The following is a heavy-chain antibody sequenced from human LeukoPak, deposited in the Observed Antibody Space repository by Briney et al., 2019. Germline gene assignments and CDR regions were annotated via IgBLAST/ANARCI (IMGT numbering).Heavy chain of an antibody. D-gene: IGHD2-2*01. V-gene: IGHV3-23*01. Sequence: PGGSLRLSCAASGFTFSSYAMSWVRQAPGKGLEWVSAISGSGGSTYYADSVKGRFTISRDNSKNTLYLQMNSLRAEDTAVYYCAKGGDIVVVPAAMCDYWGQGTLVTVSS. CDR3: AKGGDIVVVPAAMCDY. J-gene: IGHJ4*02. CDR2: ISGSGGST. CDR1: GFTFSSYA.